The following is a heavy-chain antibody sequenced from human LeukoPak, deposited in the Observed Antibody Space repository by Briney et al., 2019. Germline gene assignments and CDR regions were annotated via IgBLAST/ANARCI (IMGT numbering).Heavy chain of an antibody. Sequence: SETLSLTCTVSGGSISSYYWSWIRQPPGKGLEWIGYIYYSGSTNYNPSLKSRVTISVDTSKNQFSLKLSSVTAADTAVYYCARRSSWSLDYWGQGTLVTVSS. D-gene: IGHD6-13*01. CDR1: GGSISSYY. J-gene: IGHJ4*02. V-gene: IGHV4-59*01. CDR2: IYYSGST. CDR3: ARRSSWSLDY.